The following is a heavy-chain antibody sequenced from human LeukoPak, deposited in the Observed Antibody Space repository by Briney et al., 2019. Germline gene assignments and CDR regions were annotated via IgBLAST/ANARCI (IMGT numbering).Heavy chain of an antibody. D-gene: IGHD6-13*01. J-gene: IGHJ6*03. Sequence: SETLSLTCAVYGGSFSGYYWNWIRQPPGKGLEWIGEINHSGSTNYNPSLKSRVTISVDTSKNQFSLKLSSVTAADTAVYYCARGVLEAAAGLLHYVDVWGKGTTVTVSS. CDR1: GGSFSGYY. V-gene: IGHV4-34*01. CDR3: ARGVLEAAAGLLHYVDV. CDR2: INHSGST.